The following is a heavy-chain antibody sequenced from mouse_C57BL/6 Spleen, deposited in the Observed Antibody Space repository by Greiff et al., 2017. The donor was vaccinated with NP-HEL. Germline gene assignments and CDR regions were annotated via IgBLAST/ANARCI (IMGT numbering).Heavy chain of an antibody. D-gene: IGHD1-1*01. Sequence: DVQLAESGGGLVKPGGSLKLSCAASGFTFSDYGMHWVRQAPEKGLEWVAYISSGSSTIYYADTVKGRFTISRDNAKNTLFLQMTSLRSEDTAMYYCARGDYGENWYFDVWGTGTTVTVSS. CDR1: GFTFSDYG. J-gene: IGHJ1*03. CDR3: ARGDYGENWYFDV. V-gene: IGHV5-17*01. CDR2: ISSGSSTI.